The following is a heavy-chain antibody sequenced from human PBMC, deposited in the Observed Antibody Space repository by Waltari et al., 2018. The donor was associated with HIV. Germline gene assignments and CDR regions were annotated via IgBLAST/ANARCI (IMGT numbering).Heavy chain of an antibody. CDR1: GLIVSWDW. CDR3: VKDMFGEYDY. V-gene: IGHV3-74*01. J-gene: IGHJ4*02. CDR2: IKPDGNTI. Sequence: EVQLVQSGGGLVQPGGSRILSSAASGLIVSWDWMHWVRQIPGQVLVWVARIKPDGNTINYADSVRGRFTISRDYAKNTLYLQMNSLRDEDTAMYYCVKDMFGEYDYWGQGTLVTVSS. D-gene: IGHD3-10*02.